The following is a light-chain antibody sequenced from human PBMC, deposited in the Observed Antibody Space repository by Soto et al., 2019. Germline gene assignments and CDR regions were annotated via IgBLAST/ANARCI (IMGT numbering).Light chain of an antibody. CDR2: EVN. CDR3: SSFASTHTYV. CDR1: SSDVAFYNH. Sequence: QSALTQPASVSGSPGQSITISCTGTSSDVAFYNHVSWYQQHPGKAPKLLIYEVNNRPSGVSHRFSGSKSGNTASLTISGLQAEDEAAYYCSSFASTHTYVFGTGTKATVL. V-gene: IGLV2-14*01. J-gene: IGLJ1*01.